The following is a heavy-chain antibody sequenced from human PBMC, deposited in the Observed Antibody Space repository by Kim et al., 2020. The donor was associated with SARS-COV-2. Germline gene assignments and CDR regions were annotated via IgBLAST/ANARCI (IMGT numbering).Heavy chain of an antibody. CDR3: ARGSEGACDI. CDR2: MSPYSGHT. Sequence: ASVTVSCKASGYTFTNKDINWVRQAPGQGLEWMGWMSPYSGHTGYAQKVQGRVTMTRNTSIATAYMELSSLRSDDTAVYYCARGSEGACDIWGQGRVVTV. V-gene: IGHV1-8*01. CDR1: GYTFTNKD. J-gene: IGHJ3*02.